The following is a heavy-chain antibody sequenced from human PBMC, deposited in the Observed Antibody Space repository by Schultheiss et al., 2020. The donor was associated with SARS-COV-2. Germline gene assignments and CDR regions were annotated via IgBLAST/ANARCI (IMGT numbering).Heavy chain of an antibody. J-gene: IGHJ3*02. D-gene: IGHD3-3*01. CDR3: ARAIPYYDFWSGYSVCAFDI. Sequence: GGSLRLSCAASGFTFSSYAMSWVRQAPGKGLEWVSAISGSGGSTYYADSVKGRFTISRDNSKNTLYLQMNSLRAEDTAVYYCARAIPYYDFWSGYSVCAFDIWGQGTMVTVSS. CDR1: GFTFSSYA. CDR2: ISGSGGST. V-gene: IGHV3-23*01.